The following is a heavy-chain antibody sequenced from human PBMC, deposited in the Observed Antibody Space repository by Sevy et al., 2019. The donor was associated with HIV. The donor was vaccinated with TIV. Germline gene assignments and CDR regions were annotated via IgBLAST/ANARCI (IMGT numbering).Heavy chain of an antibody. J-gene: IGHJ6*02. Sequence: ASVKVSCKASGYSIRNYGISWVRQAPGQGLEWMGRISDYYGYTDYAQNFQGRLTMTTDTSTSTAYMELRSLRSDDTAVYFFAKKDFVSDRYFYSGMDVWGQGTTVTVSS. D-gene: IGHD3-3*01. CDR3: AKKDFVSDRYFYSGMDV. V-gene: IGHV1-18*01. CDR1: GYSIRNYG. CDR2: ISDYYGYT.